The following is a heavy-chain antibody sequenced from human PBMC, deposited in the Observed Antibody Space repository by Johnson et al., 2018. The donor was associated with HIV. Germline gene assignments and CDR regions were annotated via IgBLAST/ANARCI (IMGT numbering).Heavy chain of an antibody. CDR1: GFTFSSYD. CDR2: IGTAGDT. D-gene: IGHD3-10*01. CDR3: ARDRLVGGPPQVDACDI. J-gene: IGHJ3*02. V-gene: IGHV3-13*01. Sequence: VQLVESGGGLVQPGGSLRLSCAASGFTFSSYDMHWVRQATGKGLEWVSAIGTAGDTYYPGSVKGRFTISRENAKNSLYLQMNSLRAEDTAVYYCARDRLVGGPPQVDACDIWGQGTMVTVSS.